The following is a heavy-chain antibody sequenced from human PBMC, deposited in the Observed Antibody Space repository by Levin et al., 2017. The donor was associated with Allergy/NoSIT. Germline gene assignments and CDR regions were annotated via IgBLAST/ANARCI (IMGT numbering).Heavy chain of an antibody. J-gene: IGHJ3*02. CDR1: GFTFSSYG. CDR2: ISYDGSNK. Sequence: GESLKISCVSSGFTFSSYGFHWVRQAPGKGLECVAGISYDGSNKNYVDAVKGRFTISRDNSRNTLYLQMSSLRADDTAVYYCAKGWARPGYSSDPYAFNIWGQGTMVTVSS. V-gene: IGHV3-33*06. D-gene: IGHD6-19*01. CDR3: AKGWARPGYSSDPYAFNI.